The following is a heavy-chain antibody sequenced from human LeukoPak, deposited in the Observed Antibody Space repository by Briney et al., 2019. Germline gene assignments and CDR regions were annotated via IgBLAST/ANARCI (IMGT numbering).Heavy chain of an antibody. D-gene: IGHD3-9*01. CDR3: ARDRSYYDILTGYYPHHDY. V-gene: IGHV3-7*05. Sequence: GGSLRLSCAASGFTFSSHWMTWVRQAPGKELEWVANIKQDGSEQYYVDSVKGRFTISRDNAKNSLYLQMNSLRAEDTAVYYCARDRSYYDILTGYYPHHDYWGQGTLVTVSS. J-gene: IGHJ4*02. CDR2: IKQDGSEQ. CDR1: GFTFSSHW.